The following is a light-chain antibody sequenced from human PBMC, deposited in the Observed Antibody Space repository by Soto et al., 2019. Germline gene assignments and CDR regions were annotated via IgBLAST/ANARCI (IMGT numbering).Light chain of an antibody. J-gene: IGKJ5*01. CDR1: HSLLNSNGYNH. Sequence: DIVMTQSPLSLPVTPGEPASISCRSTHSLLNSNGYNHFEWYLQKPGQAPPLLLSLGFNRASGVPDRFSGRGSGTKFTLKNSRVEGEDVGVYYCMQAFTSPITFGQGTRLEI. CDR2: LGF. V-gene: IGKV2-28*01. CDR3: MQAFTSPIT.